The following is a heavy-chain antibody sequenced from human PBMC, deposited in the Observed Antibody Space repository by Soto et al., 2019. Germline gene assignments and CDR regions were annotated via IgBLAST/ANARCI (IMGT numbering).Heavy chain of an antibody. CDR2: TYYRSKWYN. J-gene: IGHJ6*02. CDR3: ARTRVYDSYNYYGMAV. D-gene: IGHD3-3*01. CDR1: GDSVSSNSAA. Sequence: PSQTLSRTCAISGDSVSSNSAAWNWIRQSPSRGLEWLGRTYYRSKWYNDYAVSVKSRITINPDTSKNQFSLQLNSVTPEDTAVYYCARTRVYDSYNYYGMAVWGQGTTVTVSS. V-gene: IGHV6-1*01.